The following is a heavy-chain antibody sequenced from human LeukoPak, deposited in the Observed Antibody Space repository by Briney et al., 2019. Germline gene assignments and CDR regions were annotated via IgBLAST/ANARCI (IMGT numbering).Heavy chain of an antibody. CDR1: GFTFSSYE. J-gene: IGHJ5*02. CDR3: ARVSSSSWFVP. CDR2: ISSSGSTI. D-gene: IGHD6-6*01. Sequence: GGSLRLSCAASGFTFSSYEMNWVRQAPGKGLEWVSYISSSGSTIYYADSVKGRFTISRDNAKNSLYLQMNSLRAEDTAVYYCARVSSSSWFVPWGQGNLVTVSS. V-gene: IGHV3-48*03.